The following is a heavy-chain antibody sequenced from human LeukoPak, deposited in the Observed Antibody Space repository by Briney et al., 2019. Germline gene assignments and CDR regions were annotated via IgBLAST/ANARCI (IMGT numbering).Heavy chain of an antibody. CDR2: IHNSGRT. Sequence: SQTLSLTCSVSAGSVGSYYWSWIRQSAGKGLERIGYIHNSGRTNDDPSLKSRVTGFVDTSKKQVSLRLSSVTAADTAVYYCARHGTISSESYFDYWGQGALVTVSS. D-gene: IGHD1-14*01. CDR3: ARHGTISSESYFDY. J-gene: IGHJ4*02. CDR1: AGSVGSYY. V-gene: IGHV4-59*08.